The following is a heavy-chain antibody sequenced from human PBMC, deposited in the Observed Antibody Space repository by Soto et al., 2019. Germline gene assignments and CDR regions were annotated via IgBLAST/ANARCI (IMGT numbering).Heavy chain of an antibody. Sequence: ASVKVSCKASGYTFTGYYMHWVRQAPGQGLEWMGWISAYNGNTNYAQKLQGRVTMTPDTSTSTAYMELRSLRSDDTAVYYCARDTVVAARAIDYWGQGTLVTVSS. CDR2: ISAYNGNT. CDR3: ARDTVVAARAIDY. V-gene: IGHV1-18*04. D-gene: IGHD2-15*01. CDR1: GYTFTGYY. J-gene: IGHJ4*02.